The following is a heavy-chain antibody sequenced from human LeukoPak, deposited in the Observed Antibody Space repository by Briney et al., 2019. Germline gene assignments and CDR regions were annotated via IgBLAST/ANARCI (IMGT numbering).Heavy chain of an antibody. J-gene: IGHJ5*02. Sequence: PSETLSLTCTVSGGSIGSYYWSWIRQPAGKGLEWIGRIYTSGSTNYNPSLKSRVTMSVDTSKNQFSLKLSSVTAADTAVYYCAREEMATISNWFDPWGQGTLVTVSS. CDR2: IYTSGST. CDR3: AREEMATISNWFDP. V-gene: IGHV4-4*07. CDR1: GGSIGSYY. D-gene: IGHD5-24*01.